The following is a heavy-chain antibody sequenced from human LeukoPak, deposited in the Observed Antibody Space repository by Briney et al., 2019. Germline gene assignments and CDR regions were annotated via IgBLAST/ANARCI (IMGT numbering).Heavy chain of an antibody. CDR3: ASSTYYYGSGSYDY. V-gene: IGHV4-39*01. J-gene: IGHJ4*02. Sequence: SETLSLTCTASGGSISSSSYYWGWIRQPPGKGLEWIGSIYYSGSTYYNPSLKSRVTISVDTSKNQFSLKLSSVTAADTAVYYCASSTYYYGSGSYDYWGQGTLVTVSS. D-gene: IGHD3-10*01. CDR2: IYYSGST. CDR1: GGSISSSSYY.